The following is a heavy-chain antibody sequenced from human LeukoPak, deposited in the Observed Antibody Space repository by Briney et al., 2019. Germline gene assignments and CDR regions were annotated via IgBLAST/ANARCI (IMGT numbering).Heavy chain of an antibody. Sequence: GGSLRLSCTASGFTVSSSYMTWVRQAPGKGLEWVSLIYGGGGTYYADSVQGRFTISRHNSENTLYLEMNSLRPEDTAVYYCARGGVGTVAGNYFYDWGQGTLVTVSS. V-gene: IGHV3-53*04. J-gene: IGHJ4*02. D-gene: IGHD6-19*01. CDR2: IYGGGGT. CDR3: ARGGVGTVAGNYFYD. CDR1: GFTVSSSY.